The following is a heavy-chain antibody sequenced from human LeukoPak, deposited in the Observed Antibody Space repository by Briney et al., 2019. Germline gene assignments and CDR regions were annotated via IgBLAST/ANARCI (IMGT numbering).Heavy chain of an antibody. CDR1: GFTFSSYW. CDR3: ARLDGQQLTSFFDY. D-gene: IGHD6-13*01. CDR2: IKQDGSEK. V-gene: IGHV3-7*01. J-gene: IGHJ4*02. Sequence: PGGSLRLSCAASGFTFSSYWMSWVRQAPGKGLEWVANIKQDGSEKYYVDSVKGRLTISRDNAKTPLYLQMNSLRAEDTAVYYCARLDGQQLTSFFDYWGQGTLVTVSS.